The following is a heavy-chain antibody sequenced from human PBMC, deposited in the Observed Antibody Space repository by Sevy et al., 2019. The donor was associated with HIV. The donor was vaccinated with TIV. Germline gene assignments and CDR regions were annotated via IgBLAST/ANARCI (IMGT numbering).Heavy chain of an antibody. J-gene: IGHJ4*02. Sequence: GGSLRLSCAASGFTFSSHPMSWVRQAPGKGLEWVSAISDSGTTTYYEDSVKGRFTISRDNSKNTLYLQMDGLRAEDTAIYYCARAFTGGYQQPFDYWGQGTLVTVSS. CDR2: ISDSGTTT. CDR1: GFTFSSHP. V-gene: IGHV3-23*01. CDR3: ARAFTGGYQQPFDY. D-gene: IGHD1-26*01.